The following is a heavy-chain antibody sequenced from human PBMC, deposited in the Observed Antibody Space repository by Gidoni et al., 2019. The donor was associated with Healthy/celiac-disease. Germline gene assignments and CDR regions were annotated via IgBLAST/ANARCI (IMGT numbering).Heavy chain of an antibody. CDR1: GYTFTSYG. J-gene: IGHJ6*02. V-gene: IGHV1-18*01. CDR2: IRAYNGNT. Sequence: QVQLVQSGAEVKKPGASVKVSCKASGYTFTSYGISWGRQAPGQGLEWMGWIRAYNGNTNYAQKLQGRVTMTTDTSTSTAYMELRSLRSDDTAVYYCARRYCSSTSCYTHSYYGMDVWGQGTTVTVSS. CDR3: ARRYCSSTSCYTHSYYGMDV. D-gene: IGHD2-2*01.